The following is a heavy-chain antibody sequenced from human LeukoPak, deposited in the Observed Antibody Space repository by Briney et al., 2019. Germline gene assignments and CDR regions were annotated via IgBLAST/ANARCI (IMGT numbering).Heavy chain of an antibody. J-gene: IGHJ6*02. CDR3: ARRPSFHGVDV. D-gene: IGHD3-16*01. CDR2: IHYSGST. V-gene: IGHV4-59*08. Sequence: PSETLSLTCTVSGGSISSYYWNWIRQPPGKGLEWIGYIHYSGSTNYNPSLKSRVTISVDTSKNQFSLKLSSVTAADTAVYYCARRPSFHGVDVWGQGTTVTVSS. CDR1: GGSISSYY.